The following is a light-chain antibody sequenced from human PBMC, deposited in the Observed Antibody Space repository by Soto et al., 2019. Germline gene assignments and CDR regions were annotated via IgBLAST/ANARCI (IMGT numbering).Light chain of an antibody. CDR2: WAS. CDR1: QSVLYSSNNKKY. CDR3: QQYYRTTLT. Sequence: DIVMTQSPDSLAVSLGERATLNCNSSQSVLYSSNNKKYLAWYQQKAGQPPKLFIYWASSRDSGVPERFSGSGSGTDCTLTISSLQAADVEVDDCQQYYRTTLTFGGGTKVDIK. V-gene: IGKV4-1*01. J-gene: IGKJ4*01.